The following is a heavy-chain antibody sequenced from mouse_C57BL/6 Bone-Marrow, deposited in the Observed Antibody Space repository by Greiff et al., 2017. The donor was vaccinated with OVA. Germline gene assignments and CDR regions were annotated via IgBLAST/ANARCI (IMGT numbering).Heavy chain of an antibody. J-gene: IGHJ3*01. Sequence: SGAELVRPGTSVKVSCKASGYAFTNYLIEWVKQRPGQGLEWIGVINPGSGGTNYNEKFKGKATLTADKSSSTAYMQLSSLTSEDSAVYFCARSGSPWFAYWGQGTLVTVSA. CDR3: ARSGSPWFAY. CDR2: INPGSGGT. CDR1: GYAFTNYL. D-gene: IGHD1-1*02. V-gene: IGHV1-54*01.